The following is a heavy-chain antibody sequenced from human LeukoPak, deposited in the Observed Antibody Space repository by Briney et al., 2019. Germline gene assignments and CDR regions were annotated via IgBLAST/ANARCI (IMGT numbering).Heavy chain of an antibody. Sequence: GGSLRLFCAASGFTFSSYWMHWVRQAPGKGLVWVSRINSDGSSTSYADSVKGRFTISRPNTKNTLYLQMTSLRAEDTAVYYCARDGSSWYNGDYYYGMDVWGQGTTVTVSS. J-gene: IGHJ6*02. CDR3: ARDGSSWYNGDYYYGMDV. V-gene: IGHV3-74*01. CDR2: INSDGSST. D-gene: IGHD6-13*01. CDR1: GFTFSSYW.